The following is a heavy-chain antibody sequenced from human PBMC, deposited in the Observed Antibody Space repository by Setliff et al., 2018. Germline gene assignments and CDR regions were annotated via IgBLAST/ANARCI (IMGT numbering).Heavy chain of an antibody. Sequence: SETLSLTCTVSGASINSGTYYWGWIRQPPGKGLEWIGSLHYTGSTFYNPSLKSRATVIVHTSKKQFSLKLKSMTAADAGVYYCARHVLYGSGSYGLNYWSQGTLVTVSS. CDR1: GASINSGTYY. J-gene: IGHJ4*02. D-gene: IGHD3-10*01. CDR2: LHYTGST. V-gene: IGHV4-39*01. CDR3: ARHVLYGSGSYGLNY.